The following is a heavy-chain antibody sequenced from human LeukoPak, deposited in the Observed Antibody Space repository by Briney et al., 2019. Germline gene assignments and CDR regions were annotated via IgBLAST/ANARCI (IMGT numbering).Heavy chain of an antibody. V-gene: IGHV1-8*01. J-gene: IGHJ5*02. Sequence: ASVKVSCKASGYTFTTYDINWVRQATGQGLGWMGWMNPNSGNIGYAQKFQGRVTMTRNTSISTAYMELSSLRSEDTAVYYCARGPNKSDGGNSGSAWFDPWGQGTLVTVSS. CDR1: GYTFTTYD. CDR2: MNPNSGNI. D-gene: IGHD4-23*01. CDR3: ARGPNKSDGGNSGSAWFDP.